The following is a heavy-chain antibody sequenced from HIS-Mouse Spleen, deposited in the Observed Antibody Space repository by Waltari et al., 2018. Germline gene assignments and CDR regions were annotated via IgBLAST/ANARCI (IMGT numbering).Heavy chain of an antibody. V-gene: IGHV4-39*07. CDR3: ARDPYYDSSGYYWGYFDY. J-gene: IGHJ4*02. CDR1: GGSISSSSYY. CDR2: IYYSGST. D-gene: IGHD3-22*01. Sequence: QLQLQESGPGLVKPSETLSLTCTVSGGSISSSSYYWGWIRQPPGTGLEWIGSIYYSGSTYYNPSLKSRVTISVDTSKNQFSLKLSSVTAADTAVYYCARDPYYDSSGYYWGYFDYWGQGTLVTVSS.